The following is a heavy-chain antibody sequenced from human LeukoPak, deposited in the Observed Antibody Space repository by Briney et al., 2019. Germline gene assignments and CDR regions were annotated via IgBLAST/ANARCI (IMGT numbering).Heavy chain of an antibody. CDR2: ISWNSGSI. D-gene: IGHD6-19*01. CDR3: AKHIVGSSGWYNAFDI. V-gene: IGHV3-9*01. CDR1: GLTFSSYG. J-gene: IGHJ3*02. Sequence: PGGSLRLSCAASGLTFSSYGMHWVRQAPGKGLEWVSGISWNSGSIGYADSVKGRFTISRDNAKNSLYLQMNSLRAEDTAVYYCAKHIVGSSGWYNAFDIWGQGTMVTVSS.